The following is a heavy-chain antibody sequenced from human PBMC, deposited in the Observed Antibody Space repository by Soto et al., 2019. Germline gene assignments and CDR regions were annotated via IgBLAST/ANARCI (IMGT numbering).Heavy chain of an antibody. CDR3: ARAPKVSGSSQTRPDF. D-gene: IGHD6-6*01. CDR2: ISQSGNT. V-gene: IGHV4-34*01. J-gene: IGHJ4*02. CDR1: SGSFSSYY. Sequence: PSETLSLTCSIYSGSFSSYYWSWIRQPPGKGLEWIGEISQSGNTNYSPSLKSRVSISIDTSKKQFSLNLASVSAADTAVYYCARAPKVSGSSQTRPDFWGQGTQVTVSS.